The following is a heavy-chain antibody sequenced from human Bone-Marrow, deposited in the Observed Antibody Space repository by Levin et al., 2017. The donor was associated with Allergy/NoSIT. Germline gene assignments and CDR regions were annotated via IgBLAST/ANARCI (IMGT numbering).Heavy chain of an antibody. J-gene: IGHJ6*02. CDR1: GGSINSAVDS. Sequence: SETLSLTCVVSGGSINSAVDSWSWIRQAPGKGLEWIGYIYPGDMSYYNPSLRRRVGISVDRSRNQFSLRLNPVTAADSAVDFWARGKGGLVSSQGMDVWGPGTTVTVSS. D-gene: IGHD2-8*01. V-gene: IGHV4-30-2*01. CDR3: ARGKGGLVSSQGMDV. CDR2: IYPGDMS.